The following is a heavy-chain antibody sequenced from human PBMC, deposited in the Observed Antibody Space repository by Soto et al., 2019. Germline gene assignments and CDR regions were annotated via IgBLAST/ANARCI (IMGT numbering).Heavy chain of an antibody. J-gene: IGHJ3*02. D-gene: IGHD4-17*01. CDR1: GGTFSSYA. Sequence: ASVKVSWKASGGTFSSYAIICGRQAPGQGLEGMGGIIPIFGTANYAQKFQGRVTITADESTSTAYLELSSLRSEDTAVYYCATFDYGDYVSAFDIWGQGTMVTVSS. CDR2: IIPIFGTA. V-gene: IGHV1-69*13. CDR3: ATFDYGDYVSAFDI.